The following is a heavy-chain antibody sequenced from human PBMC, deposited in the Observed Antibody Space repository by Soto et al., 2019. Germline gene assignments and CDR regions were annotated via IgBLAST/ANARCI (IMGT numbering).Heavy chain of an antibody. D-gene: IGHD4-17*01. CDR1: GYTFTGYY. Sequence: ASVKVSCKASGYTFTGYYMHWVRQAPGQGLEWMGWINPNSGGTNYAQKFQGRVTMTRDTSISTAYMELSRLRSDDTAVYYCAREAGTKVTTKLYWLDPWGQGTLVTVSS. CDR2: INPNSGGT. J-gene: IGHJ5*02. CDR3: AREAGTKVTTKLYWLDP. V-gene: IGHV1-2*02.